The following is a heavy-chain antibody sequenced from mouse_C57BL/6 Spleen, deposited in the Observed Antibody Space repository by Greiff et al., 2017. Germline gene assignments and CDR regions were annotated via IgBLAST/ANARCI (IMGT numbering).Heavy chain of an antibody. J-gene: IGHJ2*01. CDR2: INPNNGGT. Sequence: EVKLLESGPELVKPGASVKMSCKASGYTFTDYNMHWVKQSHGKSLEWIGYINPNNGGTSYNQKFKGKATLTVNKSSSTAYMELRSLTSEDSAVYYCARQGYDYAYFDYWGQGTTLTVSS. CDR1: GYTFTDYN. CDR3: ARQGYDYAYFDY. D-gene: IGHD2-4*01. V-gene: IGHV1-22*01.